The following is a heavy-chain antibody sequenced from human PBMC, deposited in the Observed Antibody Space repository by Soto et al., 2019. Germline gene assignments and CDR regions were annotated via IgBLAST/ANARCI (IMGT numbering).Heavy chain of an antibody. J-gene: IGHJ4*02. CDR2: IYYSGST. D-gene: IGHD3-16*01. CDR3: ARLASFGRIDY. V-gene: IGHV4-39*01. CDR1: GGSISGYY. Sequence: PSETLSLTCTVSGGSISGYYWSWIRQPPGKGLEWIGSIYYSGSTYYNPSLKSRVTISVDTSKNQFSLKLSSVTAADTAVYYCARLASFGRIDYWGKGTLVTVSS.